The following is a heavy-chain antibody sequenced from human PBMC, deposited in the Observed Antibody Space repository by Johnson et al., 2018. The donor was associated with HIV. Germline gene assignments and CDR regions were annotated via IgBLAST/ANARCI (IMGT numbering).Heavy chain of an antibody. J-gene: IGHJ3*02. Sequence: QVQLVESGGGVVQPGRSLRLSCAASGFTVSSNYMTWVRQIPGKGLEWVALISYDGSNQYYAASVKGRYTISRDNSKNTLSLQMNSLSVEDTAMYYCAKRLGYDSRRDEFDIWGQGTMVTVSS. CDR2: ISYDGSNQ. D-gene: IGHD3-22*01. CDR1: GFTVSSNY. CDR3: AKRLGYDSRRDEFDI. V-gene: IGHV3-30*18.